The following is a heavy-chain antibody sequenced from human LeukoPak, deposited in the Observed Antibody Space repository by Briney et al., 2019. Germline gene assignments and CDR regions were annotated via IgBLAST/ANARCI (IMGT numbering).Heavy chain of an antibody. Sequence: ASVKVSCKASGYTFTSYDINWVRQATGQGLEWMGWMNPNSGNTGYAQKFQGRVTMTRNTSISTAYMELSSLRSEDTAVYYCARVGRAGPQQLVPLPPRRYFQHWGQGTLVTVSS. CDR3: ARVGRAGPQQLVPLPPRRYFQH. D-gene: IGHD6-13*01. CDR1: GYTFTSYD. V-gene: IGHV1-8*01. CDR2: MNPNSGNT. J-gene: IGHJ1*01.